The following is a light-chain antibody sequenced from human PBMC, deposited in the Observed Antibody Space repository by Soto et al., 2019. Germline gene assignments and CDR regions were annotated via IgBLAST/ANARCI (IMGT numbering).Light chain of an antibody. CDR2: GPS. V-gene: IGKV3-20*01. Sequence: EIVLTQSPGTLSLSPGERATLSCRASQSVSSSYLAWYQQKPGQAPRLLIYGPSSRATGIPDRFSGSGSGTEFTLTISRLEPEDFAVYYCQQYGSSQWTFGQGTKVEIK. CDR3: QQYGSSQWT. J-gene: IGKJ1*01. CDR1: QSVSSSY.